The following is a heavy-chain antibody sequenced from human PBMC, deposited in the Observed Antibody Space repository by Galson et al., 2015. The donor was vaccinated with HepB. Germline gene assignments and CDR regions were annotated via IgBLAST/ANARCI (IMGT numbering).Heavy chain of an antibody. CDR2: INPNSGGT. CDR3: ARGDYDFWSGYYSLPDY. CDR1: GYTFTGYY. J-gene: IGHJ4*02. Sequence: SVKVSCKASGYTFTGYYMHWVRQAPGQGLEWMGWINPNSGGTNYAQKFQGRVTMTRDTSISTAYMELSRLRSDDTAVYYCARGDYDFWSGYYSLPDYWGQGTLVTVSS. V-gene: IGHV1-2*02. D-gene: IGHD3-3*01.